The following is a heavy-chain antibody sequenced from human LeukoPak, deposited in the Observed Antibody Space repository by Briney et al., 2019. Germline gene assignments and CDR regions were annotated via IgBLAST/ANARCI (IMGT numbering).Heavy chain of an antibody. CDR3: ARETHYYDSSGYYDY. J-gene: IGHJ4*02. Sequence: GESLKISCKGSGYSITSYWIGWVRQMPGKGLEWMGIIYPGDSETRYSPSFQGQVTISADKSISTAYLQWGSLKASDTAMYYCARETHYYDSSGYYDYWGQGTLVTAFS. V-gene: IGHV5-51*01. CDR1: GYSITSYW. D-gene: IGHD3-22*01. CDR2: IYPGDSET.